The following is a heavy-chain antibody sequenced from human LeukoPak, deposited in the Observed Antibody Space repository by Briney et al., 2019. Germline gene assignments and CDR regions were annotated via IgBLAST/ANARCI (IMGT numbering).Heavy chain of an antibody. CDR2: ISSSSSTI. V-gene: IGHV3-48*01. Sequence: GGSLRLSCAASGFTFSSYSMNWVRQAPGKGLEWVSYISSSSSTIYYADSVKGRFTISRDNAKNSLYLQMNSLRAEDTAVYYCTRAAGSSYYYYYMEVWGKGTTVTASS. CDR1: GFTFSSYS. J-gene: IGHJ6*03. CDR3: TRAAGSSYYYYYMEV. D-gene: IGHD6-19*01.